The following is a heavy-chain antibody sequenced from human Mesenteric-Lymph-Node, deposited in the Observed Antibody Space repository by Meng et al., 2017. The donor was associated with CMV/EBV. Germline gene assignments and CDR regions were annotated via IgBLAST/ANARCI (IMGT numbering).Heavy chain of an antibody. CDR1: GGSISSSSNY. V-gene: IGHV4-39*07. CDR2: IAYSGST. Sequence: SETLSLTCTVSGGSISSSSNYWGWIRQPPGKGLEWIGSIAYSGSTYYNPSLKSRVTLSIDTSKNQFSLKLSSVTAADTAVYYCARDNTQGNWYFGLWGRGTLVTVSS. J-gene: IGHJ2*01. D-gene: IGHD3-10*01. CDR3: ARDNTQGNWYFGL.